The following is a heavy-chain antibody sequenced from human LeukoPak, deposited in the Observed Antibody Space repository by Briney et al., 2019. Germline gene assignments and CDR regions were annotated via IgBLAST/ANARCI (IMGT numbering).Heavy chain of an antibody. J-gene: IGHJ4*02. D-gene: IGHD2-8*01. CDR3: VKHGRIYPAWYFEY. CDR2: LSDIGSMI. Sequence: GGSLRLSCAASGFPFSTYAMTWVRQAPGKGLEWVSTLSDIGSMIYYADSVKSRFTISRDNSKNTVYLQMNSLRADDTAVYSCVKHGRIYPAWYFEYWGQGTLVTVSS. CDR1: GFPFSTYA. V-gene: IGHV3-23*01.